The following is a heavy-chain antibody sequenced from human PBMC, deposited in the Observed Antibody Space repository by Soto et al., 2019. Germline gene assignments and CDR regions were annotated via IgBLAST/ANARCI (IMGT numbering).Heavy chain of an antibody. CDR2: ISYDGSNK. CDR1: GCTFSSYG. Sequence: HPGGSLRLSCAASGCTFSSYGMHWVRQAPGKGLEWVAVISYDGSNKYYADSVKGRFTISRDNSKNTLYLQMNSLRAEDTAVYYCAKDLYLRQQLGYYYYGMDVWGQGTTVTVSS. CDR3: AKDLYLRQQLGYYYYGMDV. J-gene: IGHJ6*02. D-gene: IGHD6-13*01. V-gene: IGHV3-30*18.